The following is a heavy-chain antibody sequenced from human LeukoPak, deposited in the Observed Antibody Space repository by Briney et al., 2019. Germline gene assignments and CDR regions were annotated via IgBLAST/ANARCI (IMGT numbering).Heavy chain of an antibody. V-gene: IGHV3-66*01. D-gene: IGHD6-13*01. J-gene: IGHJ4*02. CDR3: ARAGPSSSWHQFDY. CDR1: GFRFEDYA. CDR2: IYSGGST. Sequence: AGGSLRLSCEASGFRFEDYAMHWVRQAPGKGLEWVSVIYSGGSTYYADSVKGRFTISRDNSKNTLYLQMNSLRAEDTAVYYCARAGPSSSWHQFDYWGQGTLVTVSS.